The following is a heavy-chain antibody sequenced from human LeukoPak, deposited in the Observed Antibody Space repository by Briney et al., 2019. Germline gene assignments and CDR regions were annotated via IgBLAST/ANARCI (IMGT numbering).Heavy chain of an antibody. V-gene: IGHV3-30-3*01. CDR2: ISYDGSNK. D-gene: IGHD1-26*01. J-gene: IGHJ4*02. Sequence: GRSLRLSCAASGFTFSSYAMHWVRQAPGKGLEWVAVISYDGSNKYYADSVKARFTISRDNSKNTLYLQMNSLRAEDTAVYYCASALSGSPNYWGQGTLVTVSS. CDR3: ASALSGSPNY. CDR1: GFTFSSYA.